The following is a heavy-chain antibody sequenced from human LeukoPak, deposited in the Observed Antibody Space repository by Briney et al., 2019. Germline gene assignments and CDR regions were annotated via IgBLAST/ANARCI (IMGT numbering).Heavy chain of an antibody. D-gene: IGHD3-22*01. Sequence: GGSLRLSCAASGFTFSSYSMNWVRQAPGKGLEWVSHISSSSSTIYYADSVKGRFTISRDNAKNSLYLQMNSLRDEDTAVYYCARGSLYRSNYYDSSGRLPGYWGQGTLVTVSS. CDR1: GFTFSSYS. CDR2: ISSSSSTI. V-gene: IGHV3-48*02. J-gene: IGHJ4*02. CDR3: ARGSLYRSNYYDSSGRLPGY.